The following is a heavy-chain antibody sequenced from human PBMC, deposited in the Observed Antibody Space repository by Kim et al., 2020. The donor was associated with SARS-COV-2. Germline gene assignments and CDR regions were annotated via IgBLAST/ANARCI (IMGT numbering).Heavy chain of an antibody. CDR1: GFTVSSNY. J-gene: IGHJ4*02. Sequence: GGSLRLSCAASGFTVSSNYMSWVRQAPGKGLEWVSVIYSGGSTYYADSVKGRFTISRDNSKNTLYLQMNSLRAEDTAVYYCARAPGRDYGDYRGFDYWGQGTLVTVSS. V-gene: IGHV3-53*01. D-gene: IGHD4-17*01. CDR3: ARAPGRDYGDYRGFDY. CDR2: IYSGGST.